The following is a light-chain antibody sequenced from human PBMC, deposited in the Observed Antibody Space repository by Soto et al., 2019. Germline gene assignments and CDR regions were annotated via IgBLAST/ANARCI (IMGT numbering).Light chain of an antibody. CDR2: GAS. Sequence: EIVLTQSPGNLSLSPGERATLSCRASQSVSSNYLAWYQQKPGQAPRPLIYGASSRVSGIPDRFSGSGSGTDFTLTISRLEPEDFAVYYCQQYGNSPPYTFGQGPKLEIK. J-gene: IGKJ2*01. CDR1: QSVSSNY. V-gene: IGKV3-20*01. CDR3: QQYGNSPPYT.